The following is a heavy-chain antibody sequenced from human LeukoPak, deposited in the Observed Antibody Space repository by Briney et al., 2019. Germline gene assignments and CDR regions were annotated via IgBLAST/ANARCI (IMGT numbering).Heavy chain of an antibody. Sequence: SQTLSLTCAISGDSVSSNSATWNWIRQSPSRDLEWLGRTYYRSKWYNDYAVSMKSRITINPDTSKNQFSLQLNSVTPEDTAVYYCARRKAATFGMDVWGQGTTVTVSS. D-gene: IGHD6-13*01. CDR2: TYYRSKWYN. CDR3: ARRKAATFGMDV. V-gene: IGHV6-1*01. CDR1: GDSVSSNSAT. J-gene: IGHJ6*02.